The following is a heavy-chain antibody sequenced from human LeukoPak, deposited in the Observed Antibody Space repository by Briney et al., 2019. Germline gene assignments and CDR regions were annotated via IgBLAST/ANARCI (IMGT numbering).Heavy chain of an antibody. V-gene: IGHV1-8*02. Sequence: ASVKVTCKASGGTFSSYAISWVRQAPGQGLEWMGWMNPNSGNTGYAQKFQGRVTMTRNTSISTAYMELSSLRSEDTAVYYCARVTDLGSGSYSVNFYYYYGMDVWGQGTTVTVSS. CDR2: MNPNSGNT. CDR1: GGTFSSYA. D-gene: IGHD3-10*01. J-gene: IGHJ6*02. CDR3: ARVTDLGSGSYSVNFYYYYGMDV.